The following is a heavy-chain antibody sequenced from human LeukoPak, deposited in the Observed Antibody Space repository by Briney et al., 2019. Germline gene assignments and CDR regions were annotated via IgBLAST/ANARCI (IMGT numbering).Heavy chain of an antibody. CDR2: IYHSGST. J-gene: IGHJ6*03. Sequence: PSETLSLTCAVSGGSISSGGYSWGWIRQPPGKGLEWVGYIYHSGSTYYNPSLKSRVTISVDRSKNQFSLKLSSVTAADTAVYYCARHWYSNYYMDVWGKGTTVTVSS. CDR3: ARHWYSNYYMDV. V-gene: IGHV4-30-2*01. CDR1: GGSISSGGYS. D-gene: IGHD4-11*01.